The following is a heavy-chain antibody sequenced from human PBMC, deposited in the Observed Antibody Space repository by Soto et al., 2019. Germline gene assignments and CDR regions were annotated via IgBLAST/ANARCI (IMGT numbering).Heavy chain of an antibody. CDR1: GVTFSSYA. Sequence: GASVKVSWKASGVTFSSYAISWVRQAPGQGLEWMGGIIPIFGTANYAQKFQGRVTITADESTSTAYMELSSLRSEDTAVYYCARDGRGYCSGGSCPLNYYYYYGMDVWGQGTTVTVSS. D-gene: IGHD2-15*01. CDR3: ARDGRGYCSGGSCPLNYYYYYGMDV. J-gene: IGHJ6*02. V-gene: IGHV1-69*13. CDR2: IIPIFGTA.